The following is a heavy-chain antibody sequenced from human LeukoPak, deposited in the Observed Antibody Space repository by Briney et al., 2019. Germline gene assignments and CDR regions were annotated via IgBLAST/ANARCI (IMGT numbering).Heavy chain of an antibody. J-gene: IGHJ3*02. D-gene: IGHD3-22*01. CDR3: ARSASYYDSSGYYPYYAFYI. Sequence: SGTLSLTCAVSGGSISSSNWWSWVRQPPGKGLEWIGEIHHSGSTNYNTSPKSRVTISVDTSKNQFSLKLSSVTAADTAVYYCARSASYYDSSGYYPYYAFYIWGQGTMVTVSS. CDR2: IHHSGST. V-gene: IGHV4-4*02. CDR1: GGSISSSNW.